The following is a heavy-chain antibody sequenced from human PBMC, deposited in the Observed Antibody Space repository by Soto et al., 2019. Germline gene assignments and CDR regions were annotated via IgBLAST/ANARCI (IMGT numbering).Heavy chain of an antibody. V-gene: IGHV3-30*18. CDR1: GFTFSSYG. J-gene: IGHJ1*01. CDR3: AKEPYGRSWPTNAEYFQH. Sequence: GGSLRLSCAASGFTFSSYGMHWVRQAPGKGLEWVAVISYDGSNKYYADSVKGRFTISRDNSKNTLYLQMNSLRAEDTAVYYCAKEPYGRSWPTNAEYFQHWGQGTLVTVSS. CDR2: ISYDGSNK. D-gene: IGHD6-13*01.